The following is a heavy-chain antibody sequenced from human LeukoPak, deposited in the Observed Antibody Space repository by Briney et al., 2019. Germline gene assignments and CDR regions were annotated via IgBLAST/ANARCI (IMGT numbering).Heavy chain of an antibody. CDR2: IYSGGST. J-gene: IGHJ4*02. CDR1: GFTVSSNY. D-gene: IGHD6-19*01. Sequence: PGGSLRLSCAASGFTVSSNYMSWVRQAPGKGLEWVSVIYSGGSTYYADSVKGRFTISRDNSESTMYLQMNFLRTEDTAVYYCAKQQWLASRFDHWGQGTLVAVSS. CDR3: AKQQWLASRFDH. V-gene: IGHV3-53*01.